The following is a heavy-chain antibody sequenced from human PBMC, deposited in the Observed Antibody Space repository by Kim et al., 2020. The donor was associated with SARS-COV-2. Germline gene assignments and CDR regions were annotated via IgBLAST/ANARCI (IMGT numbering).Heavy chain of an antibody. V-gene: IGHV4-31*03. CDR1: GGSISSGGYY. Sequence: SETLSLTCTVSGGSISSGGYYWSWIRQHPGKGLEWIGYIYYSGSTYYNPSLKSRVTISVDTSKNQFSLKLSSVTAADTAVYYCAREQRAQYYYGSGYNWFDPWGQGTLVTVSS. J-gene: IGHJ5*02. D-gene: IGHD3-10*01. CDR3: AREQRAQYYYGSGYNWFDP. CDR2: IYYSGST.